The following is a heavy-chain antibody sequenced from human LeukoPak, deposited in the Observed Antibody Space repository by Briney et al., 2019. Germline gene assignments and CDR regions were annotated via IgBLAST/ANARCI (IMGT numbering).Heavy chain of an antibody. V-gene: IGHV4-61*02. CDR3: ARGIRTGYYYDSSGYYDY. D-gene: IGHD3-22*01. Sequence: PSETLSLTCTVSGGSISSGSYYWSWIRQPAGKGLEWIGRIYTSGSTNYNPSLKSRVTISVDTSKNQFSLKLSSVTAADTAVYYCARGIRTGYYYDSSGYYDYWGQGTLVTVSS. CDR1: GGSISSGSYY. CDR2: IYTSGST. J-gene: IGHJ4*02.